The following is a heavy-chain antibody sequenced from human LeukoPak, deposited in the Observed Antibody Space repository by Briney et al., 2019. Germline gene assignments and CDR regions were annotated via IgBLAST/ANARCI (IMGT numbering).Heavy chain of an antibody. CDR1: GFSLGTRGMR. D-gene: IGHD5-12*01. Sequence: SGPALVKPPQTLTLTCTFSGFSLGTRGMRVSWIRQPPGKALEWLSRIDWDDDKFYSTSLKTRLTISKDTSKNQVVLTMTNMDPVYTATYYCARLGIYGGKRDYFDYWGQGTLVTVSS. J-gene: IGHJ4*02. V-gene: IGHV2-70*04. CDR2: IDWDDDK. CDR3: ARLGIYGGKRDYFDY.